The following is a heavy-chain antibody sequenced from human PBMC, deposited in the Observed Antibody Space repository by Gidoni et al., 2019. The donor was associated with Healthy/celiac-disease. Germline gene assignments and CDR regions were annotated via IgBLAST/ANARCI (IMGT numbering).Heavy chain of an antibody. CDR3: ARQYIWRLGELSPSGYSFDY. J-gene: IGHJ4*02. CDR1: GGSISSGDYY. CDR2: IYYSGST. D-gene: IGHD3-16*02. Sequence: QVQLQESGPGLVKPSQTLSLTCTVSGGSISSGDYYWSWIRQPPGKGLEWIGYIYYSGSTYYNPSLKSRVTISVDTSKNQFSLKLSSVTAADTAVYYCARQYIWRLGELSPSGYSFDYWGQGTLVTVSS. V-gene: IGHV4-30-4*01.